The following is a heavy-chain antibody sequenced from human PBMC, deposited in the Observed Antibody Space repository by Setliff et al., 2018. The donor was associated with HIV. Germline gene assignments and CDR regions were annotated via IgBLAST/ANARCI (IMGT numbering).Heavy chain of an antibody. Sequence: SETLSLPCTVSAYSIRNGDYCGWIRQSPGKGLEWIGTLYYDGNTYYNPSLKSRVTMSVDTSKKQFSLNLNSVTAADTAVYYCARETIRSGHPSEAGFDFWGQGALVTVSS. CDR1: AYSIRNGDY. J-gene: IGHJ4*02. V-gene: IGHV4-38-2*02. CDR3: ARETIRSGHPSEAGFDF. CDR2: LYYDGNT. D-gene: IGHD6-19*01.